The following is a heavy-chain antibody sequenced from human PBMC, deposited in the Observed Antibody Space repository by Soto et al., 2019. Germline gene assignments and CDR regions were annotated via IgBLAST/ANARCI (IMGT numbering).Heavy chain of an antibody. CDR2: IHGDGSVS. J-gene: IGHJ6*03. CDR1: GFTFSNYW. Sequence: EVKLVESGGGLVQPGGSLRLSCVASGFTFSNYWMYWVRQAPGKGLVWVSRIHGDGSVSSYADSVKGRLTISRDNVKNTLYLQMNSLRAEDTAVYYCARGDCVGGTCYSLAGSFYYYMDVWGKGTTVTVFS. CDR3: ARGDCVGGTCYSLAGSFYYYMDV. D-gene: IGHD2-15*01. V-gene: IGHV3-74*01.